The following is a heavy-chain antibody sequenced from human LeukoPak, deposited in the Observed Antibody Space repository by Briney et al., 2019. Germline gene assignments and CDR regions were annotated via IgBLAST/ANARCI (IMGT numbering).Heavy chain of an antibody. Sequence: SETLSLTCAVSGGSISSSNWWSWVRQPPGKGLEWIGEIYHSGSTNYNPSLKSRVTISVDTSKNQFSLKLSSVTAADTAVYYCARQEVGAIDYWGQGTLVTVSS. CDR2: IYHSGST. CDR1: GGSISSSNW. J-gene: IGHJ4*02. V-gene: IGHV4-4*02. CDR3: ARQEVGAIDY. D-gene: IGHD1-26*01.